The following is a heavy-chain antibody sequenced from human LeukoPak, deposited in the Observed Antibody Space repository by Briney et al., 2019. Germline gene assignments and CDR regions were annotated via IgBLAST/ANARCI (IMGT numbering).Heavy chain of an antibody. D-gene: IGHD3-10*01. V-gene: IGHV3-23*01. CDR2: ISASAGST. J-gene: IGHJ4*02. Sequence: PGGSLRLSCAASGFTFSSYAMSWVRQAPGKGLEWVSGISASAGSTYYADSVKGRFTISRDNFKNTLYLQINSLRAEDTAIYYCAKDYYGSGTYPYFDYWAREPWSPSPQ. CDR3: AKDYYGSGTYPYFDY. CDR1: GFTFSSYA.